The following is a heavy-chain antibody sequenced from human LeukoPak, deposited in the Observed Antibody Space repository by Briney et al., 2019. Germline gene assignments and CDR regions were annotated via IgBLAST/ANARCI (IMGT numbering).Heavy chain of an antibody. D-gene: IGHD5-24*01. CDR3: ARRGGRDGYNLNWFDP. V-gene: IGHV4-59*01. Sequence: SETLSLTCTVSGGSISTYYWSWIRQPPGKGLERIGYIYYNGDTNYNPSLKSRVTIPVDTSKKQFSLKLRTVTAADTAVYYCARRGGRDGYNLNWFDPWGQGTLVTVSS. J-gene: IGHJ5*02. CDR2: IYYNGDT. CDR1: GGSISTYY.